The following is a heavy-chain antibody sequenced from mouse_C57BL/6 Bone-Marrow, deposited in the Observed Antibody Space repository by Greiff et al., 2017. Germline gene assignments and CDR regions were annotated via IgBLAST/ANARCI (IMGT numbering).Heavy chain of an antibody. D-gene: IGHD1-1*01. Sequence: EVKVVESGGGLVKPGGSLKLSCAASGFTFSSYAMSWVRQTPEKRLEWVATISDGGSYTYYPDNVKGRFTISRDNAKNNLYLQMSHLKSEDTAMYYCAREVYGSSYGFAYWGQGTLVTVSA. V-gene: IGHV5-4*01. CDR2: ISDGGSYT. J-gene: IGHJ3*01. CDR3: AREVYGSSYGFAY. CDR1: GFTFSSYA.